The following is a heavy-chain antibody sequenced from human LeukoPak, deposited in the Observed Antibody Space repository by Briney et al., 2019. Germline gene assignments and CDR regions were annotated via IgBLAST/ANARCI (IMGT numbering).Heavy chain of an antibody. CDR3: ARLKDGLFDY. Sequence: PSETLSLTCTVSGGSISYYYWSWIRQSPGKGLEWIGYIYYSGTTNYNPSLKSRVTISVDTSKNRFSLQLRSVTAADTAVYYCARLKDGLFDYWGQGTLVTVSS. CDR1: GGSISYYY. D-gene: IGHD5-24*01. V-gene: IGHV4-59*01. CDR2: IYYSGTT. J-gene: IGHJ4*02.